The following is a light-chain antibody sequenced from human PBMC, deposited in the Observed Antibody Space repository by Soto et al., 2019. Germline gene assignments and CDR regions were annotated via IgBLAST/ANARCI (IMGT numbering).Light chain of an antibody. CDR1: QSISSY. CDR3: QQSYCTPLT. CDR2: AAS. J-gene: IGKJ4*01. Sequence: DIQMTQSPSSLSASVGDRVTITCRASQSISSYLNWYQQKPGKAPKLLIYAASSLQSGVPSRFSGSGSGTDFTLTISSLQPEDFATYYCQQSYCTPLTFGGGTKVDI. V-gene: IGKV1-39*01.